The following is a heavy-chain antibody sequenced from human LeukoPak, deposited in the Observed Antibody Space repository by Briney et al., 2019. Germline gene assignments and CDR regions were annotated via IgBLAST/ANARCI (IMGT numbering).Heavy chain of an antibody. CDR2: IRYDGSNK. D-gene: IGHD6-19*01. CDR3: AKDLAMVADGGFDY. CDR1: GFTFSSYG. V-gene: IGHV3-30*02. Sequence: GGSLRLSCAASGFTFSSYGMHWVRQAPGKGLEWVAFIRYDGSNKYYADSVKGRFTISRDNSKNTLYLQMNSLRAEDTAVYYCAKDLAMVADGGFDYWGQGTLVTVSS. J-gene: IGHJ4*02.